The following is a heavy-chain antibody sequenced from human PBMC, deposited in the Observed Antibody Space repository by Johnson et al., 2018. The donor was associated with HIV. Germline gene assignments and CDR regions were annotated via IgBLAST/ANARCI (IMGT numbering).Heavy chain of an antibody. Sequence: LLVESGGGLVQPGGSLRLSCAASGFAFRTYWLFWVRQVPGKRPVWVARIYNDGLRTTSADPVRGRFTISRDNAKYTVDLQMNSLRVEDTAVYYCARVGANFDAFDIWGQGTMVTVSS. V-gene: IGHV3-74*03. CDR2: IYNDGLRT. CDR3: ARVGANFDAFDI. J-gene: IGHJ3*02. D-gene: IGHD4/OR15-4a*01. CDR1: GFAFRTYW.